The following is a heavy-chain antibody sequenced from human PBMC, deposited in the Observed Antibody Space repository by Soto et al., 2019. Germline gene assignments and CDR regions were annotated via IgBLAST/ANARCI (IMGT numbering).Heavy chain of an antibody. V-gene: IGHV3-23*01. CDR1: GFTFTTDA. CDR3: AKDWYEDS. D-gene: IGHD6-13*01. CDR2: INTAGTT. J-gene: IGHJ4*02. Sequence: EVQLLESGGSLVQPGGSLRLSCAASGFTFTTDAMTWVRQAPGKGLEWLSAINTAGTTYYADSVKGRFTISRDNAKNTLYLQMNGLRVEDTAVYYCAKDWYEDSWGQGTLVTVSS.